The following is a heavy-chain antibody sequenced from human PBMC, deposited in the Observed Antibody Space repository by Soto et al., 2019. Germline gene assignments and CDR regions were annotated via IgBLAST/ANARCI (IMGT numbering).Heavy chain of an antibody. CDR3: AKGERGRYYKQGLDV. CDR2: ISGSGGSR. CDR1: GYIFDSYA. J-gene: IGHJ6*02. Sequence: EVRLLESGGGLVQPGGSLRLSCAASGYIFDSYAMSWVRQAPGKGLEWVSTISGSGGSRYYADSVKGRFTISRDNSKSTLYLQMNSLRDEDTAVSYCAKGERGRYYKQGLDVWGQGTTVTVSS. D-gene: IGHD1-26*01. V-gene: IGHV3-23*01.